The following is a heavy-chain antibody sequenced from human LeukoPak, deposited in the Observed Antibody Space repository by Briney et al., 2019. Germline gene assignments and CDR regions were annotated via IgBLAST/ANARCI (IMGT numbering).Heavy chain of an antibody. CDR2: IYHSGST. CDR1: GYSFSSGYY. V-gene: IGHV4-38-2*02. Sequence: SETLSLTCTVSGYSFSSGYYWGWIRQPPGKGLEWIGSIYHSGSTYYNPSLKSRVTISVDTSKNQFSLKLSSVTAADTAVYYCARAYAGYYYDSSGYYVGYFDYWGQGTLVTVSS. CDR3: ARAYAGYYYDSSGYYVGYFDY. J-gene: IGHJ4*02. D-gene: IGHD3-22*01.